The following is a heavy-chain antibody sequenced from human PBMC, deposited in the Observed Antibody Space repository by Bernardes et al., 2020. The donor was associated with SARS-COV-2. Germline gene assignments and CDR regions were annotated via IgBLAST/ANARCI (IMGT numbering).Heavy chain of an antibody. J-gene: IGHJ5*02. CDR3: ATGPPYCSSTSCYNWFDP. V-gene: IGHV1-24*01. CDR1: GYTLAELS. CDR2: FDTEDGET. D-gene: IGHD2-2*01. Sequence: ASVKVSCKVSGYTLAELSMHWVRQAPGKGLEWLGGFDTEDGETIYAQKFQGRVTMTEDTSTDTAYMELSSLRSEDTAVYYCATGPPYCSSTSCYNWFDPWGQGTLVTVSS.